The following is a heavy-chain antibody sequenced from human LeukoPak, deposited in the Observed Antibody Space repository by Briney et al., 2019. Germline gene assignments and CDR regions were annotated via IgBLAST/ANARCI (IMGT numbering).Heavy chain of an antibody. D-gene: IGHD3-22*01. CDR2: IYHSGST. V-gene: IGHV4-30-2*01. CDR3: ASLSYYDLSGYFY. CDR1: GGSISSGGYY. Sequence: PSETLSLTCTVSGGSISSGGYYWSWIRQPPGKGLEWIGYIYHSGSTYYNPSLKSRVTISVDRSKNQFSLKLSSVTAADTAVYYCASLSYYDLSGYFYWGQGTLVTVSS. J-gene: IGHJ4*02.